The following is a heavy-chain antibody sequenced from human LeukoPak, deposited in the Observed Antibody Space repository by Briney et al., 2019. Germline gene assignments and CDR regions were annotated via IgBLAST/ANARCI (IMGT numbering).Heavy chain of an antibody. D-gene: IGHD6-13*01. CDR2: ISGSGGST. CDR1: GFTFSSYW. Sequence: GGSLRLSCAASGFTFSSYWMSWVRQAPGKGLEWVSVISGSGGSTYYADSVKGRFTISRDNSKNTLYLQMNSLRAEDTAVYYCAKNSSSWYTWGAIDYWGQGTLVTVSS. CDR3: AKNSSSWYTWGAIDY. V-gene: IGHV3-23*01. J-gene: IGHJ4*02.